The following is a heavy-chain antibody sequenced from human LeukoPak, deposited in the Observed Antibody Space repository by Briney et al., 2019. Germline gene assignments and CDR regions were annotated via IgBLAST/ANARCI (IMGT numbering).Heavy chain of an antibody. Sequence: GGSLRLSCAASGFTFSSYWMSWVRQAPGKGLEWVANIKEDGSEKYYVDSVKGRFTISRDNAKNSVYLQMNSLRADDAAVYYCANEGGGAFDFWGQGTMVTVSS. CDR1: GFTFSSYW. D-gene: IGHD3-16*01. CDR3: ANEGGGAFDF. CDR2: IKEDGSEK. J-gene: IGHJ3*01. V-gene: IGHV3-7*01.